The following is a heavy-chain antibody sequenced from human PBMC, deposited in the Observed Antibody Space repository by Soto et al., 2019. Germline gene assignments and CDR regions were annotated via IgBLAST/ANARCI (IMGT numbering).Heavy chain of an antibody. Sequence: GGSLRLSCAASGFSFSNYGMHWVRQDPGKGLEWVAIIWYDGSNKYYADSVKGRFTISRDNSKNTLYLQMNSLRAEDTAVYYSAKDLRGGLLPTCSDARGQGTLVTVSS. D-gene: IGHD2-15*01. CDR1: GFSFSNYG. J-gene: IGHJ5*02. V-gene: IGHV3-33*06. CDR2: IWYDGSNK. CDR3: AKDLRGGLLPTCSDA.